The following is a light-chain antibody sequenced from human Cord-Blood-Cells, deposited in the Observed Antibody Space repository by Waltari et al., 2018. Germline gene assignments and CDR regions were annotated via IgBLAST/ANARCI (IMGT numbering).Light chain of an antibody. CDR2: GAS. J-gene: IGKJ1*01. CDR1: QSVSSSY. CDR3: QQYGSSPQT. Sequence: EIVLTQSPGPLSLSPGERATLSCRASQSVSSSYLAWYQQKPGQAPSLLIYGASSRATCIPDRFSGSGSGTDFTLTISRLEPEDFAVYYCQQYGSSPQTFGQGTKVEIK. V-gene: IGKV3-20*01.